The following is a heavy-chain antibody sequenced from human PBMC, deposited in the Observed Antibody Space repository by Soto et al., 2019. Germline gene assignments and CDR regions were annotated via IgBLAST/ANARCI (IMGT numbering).Heavy chain of an antibody. CDR1: GYTFTLFG. V-gene: IGHV1-18*01. J-gene: IGHJ4*02. Sequence: QVQLVQSGAEVKKPGASVKVSCTTSGYTFTLFGITWVRQAPGQGLEWMGCISPYNGDTKYAEKLEGRVTLTTDTTKETAYRKLTSLTSDDTAEYYCARGGQYRYFDYWGQGTLVTVSS. CDR2: ISPYNGDT. D-gene: IGHD2-2*02. CDR3: ARGGQYRYFDY.